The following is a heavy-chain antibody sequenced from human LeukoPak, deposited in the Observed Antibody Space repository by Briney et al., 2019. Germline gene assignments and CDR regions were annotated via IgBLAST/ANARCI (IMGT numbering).Heavy chain of an antibody. CDR1: GFTFSSYA. CDR3: VKDGDLGPSTSPGDFDY. V-gene: IGHV3-64D*06. CDR2: ISSNGGST. D-gene: IGHD2-2*01. Sequence: GGSLRLSCSASGFTFSSYAMHWVRQAPGKGLEYVSAISSNGGSTYYADSVKGRFTISRDNSKNTLYLQMSSLRAEDTAVYYCVKDGDLGPSTSPGDFDYWGQGTLVTVSS. J-gene: IGHJ4*02.